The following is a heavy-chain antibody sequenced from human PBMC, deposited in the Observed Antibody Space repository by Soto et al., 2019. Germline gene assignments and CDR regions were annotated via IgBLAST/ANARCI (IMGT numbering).Heavy chain of an antibody. J-gene: IGHJ4*02. V-gene: IGHV3-74*03. CDR1: WFTFSSYW. D-gene: IGHD6-25*01. CDR3: ARRHESVFDK. Sequence: PGGSLRLSCAASWFTFSSYWMHWVRQAPGKGLVLVSRISAFGSSTPYADSVRGRFTISRDNANYTLYLEISSRRAGDAGVYYCARRHESVFDKGGQGTLVTVSS. CDR2: ISAFGSST.